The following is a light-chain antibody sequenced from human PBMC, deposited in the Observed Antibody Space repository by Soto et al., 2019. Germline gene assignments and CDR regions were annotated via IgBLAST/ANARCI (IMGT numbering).Light chain of an antibody. V-gene: IGKV3-20*01. CDR3: QQYGRSPLLYT. J-gene: IGKJ2*01. CDR2: GAS. Sequence: ENVLTQSPGTLSLSPGERATLSCRASQSVTSNFLAWYQQKPGQAPRLLIYGASTRAAGVPDRFSGSGSGTDFTHTITRLEPEDVAVYYCQQYGRSPLLYTFGQGTKLGVK. CDR1: QSVTSNF.